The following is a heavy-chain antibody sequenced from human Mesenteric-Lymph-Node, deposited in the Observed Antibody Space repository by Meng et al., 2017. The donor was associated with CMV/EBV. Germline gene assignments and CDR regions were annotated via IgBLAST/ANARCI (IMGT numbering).Heavy chain of an antibody. J-gene: IGHJ3*02. Sequence: GESLKISCAASGFTFSSYSMNWVRQAPGKGLEWVSSISSSSSYIYYADSVKGRFTISRDNAKNSLYLQMNSLRAEDTAVYYCARVIGATTRHLGFDIWGQGTMVTVSS. CDR2: ISSSSSYI. D-gene: IGHD1-26*01. CDR3: ARVIGATTRHLGFDI. CDR1: GFTFSSYS. V-gene: IGHV3-21*01.